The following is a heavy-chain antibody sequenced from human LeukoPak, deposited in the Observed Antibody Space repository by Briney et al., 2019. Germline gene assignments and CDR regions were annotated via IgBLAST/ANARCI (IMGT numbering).Heavy chain of an antibody. CDR3: ATDIPRRVRGVVYSSFGMDV. CDR2: FDPEDGET. CDR1: GYTLTDLS. V-gene: IGHV1-24*01. Sequence: ASAKVSCKVSGYTLTDLSMHWVRQAPGKGLEWLGGFDPEDGETIYAQKFQGRVTLAEDTSTDTAYMELSSLRSEDTAAYYCATDIPRRVRGVVYSSFGMDVWGQGTTVTVSS. J-gene: IGHJ6*02. D-gene: IGHD3-10*01.